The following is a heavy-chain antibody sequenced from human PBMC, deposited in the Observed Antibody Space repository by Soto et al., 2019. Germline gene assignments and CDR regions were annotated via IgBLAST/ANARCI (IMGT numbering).Heavy chain of an antibody. CDR3: ARDRDGYSSSSINFDY. CDR1: GYTFTSYG. V-gene: IGHV1-18*04. CDR2: ISAYNGNT. Sequence: ASVKVSCKASGYTFTSYGISWVRQAPGQGLEWMGWISAYNGNTNYAQKLQGRATMTTDTSTSTAYMELRSLRSDDTAMYYCARDRDGYSSSSINFDYWGQGTLVTVSS. J-gene: IGHJ4*02. D-gene: IGHD6-6*01.